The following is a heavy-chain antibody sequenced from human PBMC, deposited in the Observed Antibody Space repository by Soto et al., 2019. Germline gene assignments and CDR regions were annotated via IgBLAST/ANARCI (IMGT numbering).Heavy chain of an antibody. D-gene: IGHD6-6*01. CDR2: INHSGST. Sequence: KPSETLSLTCAVYGGSFSGYYWSWIRQPPGKGLEWIGEINHSGSTNYNPSLKSRVTISVDTSKNQFSLKLSSVTAADTAVYYCARIGRKYSRLVDYWGQGTLVTVSS. V-gene: IGHV4-34*01. J-gene: IGHJ4*02. CDR3: ARIGRKYSRLVDY. CDR1: GGSFSGYY.